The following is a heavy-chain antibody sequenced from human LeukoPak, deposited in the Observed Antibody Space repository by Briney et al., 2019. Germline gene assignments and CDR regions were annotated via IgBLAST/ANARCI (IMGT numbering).Heavy chain of an antibody. J-gene: IGHJ4*02. CDR3: ARGSRPLGATKGYFDY. CDR2: IYYSGST. D-gene: IGHD1-26*01. Sequence: KSSETLSLTCTVSGDSISSYYWSWIRQPPGKGLEWIGYIYYSGSTNYNPSLKSRVTISVDTSKNQFSLKLSSVTAADTAVYYCARGSRPLGATKGYFDYWGQGTLVTVSS. V-gene: IGHV4-59*01. CDR1: GDSISSYY.